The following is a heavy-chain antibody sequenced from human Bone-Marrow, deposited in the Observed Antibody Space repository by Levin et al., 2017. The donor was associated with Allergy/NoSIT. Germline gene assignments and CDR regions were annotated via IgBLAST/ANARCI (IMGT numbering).Heavy chain of an antibody. Sequence: GESLKISCKGSGYTFTNYWIGWVRQLPGKGLEWMGMIYPGDSDTKYSPSFQGQVTISADKSITTAYLQWNSLKTSDTAMYYCARRHGTNTGSSNFFDYWGQGTLVTVSS. J-gene: IGHJ4*02. CDR2: IYPGDSDT. D-gene: IGHD1-26*01. V-gene: IGHV5-51*01. CDR1: GYTFTNYW. CDR3: ARRHGTNTGSSNFFDY.